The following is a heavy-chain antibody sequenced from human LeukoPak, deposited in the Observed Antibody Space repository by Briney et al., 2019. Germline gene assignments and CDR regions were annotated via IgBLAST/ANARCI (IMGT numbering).Heavy chain of an antibody. J-gene: IGHJ4*02. CDR2: TVGSGPNT. CDR3: TKGPVGSLCGGFWYPFDY. Sequence: GGSLRLSCAASGFTFSNYAMSWVRQAPGKGLEWVSATVGSGPNTYHADSVRGRLTISRDTSKNTLYLQMNSLSAADTAVYYRTKGPVGSLCGGFWYPFDYWGQGNLVTVSS. D-gene: IGHD2-21*01. CDR1: GFTFSNYA. V-gene: IGHV3-23*01.